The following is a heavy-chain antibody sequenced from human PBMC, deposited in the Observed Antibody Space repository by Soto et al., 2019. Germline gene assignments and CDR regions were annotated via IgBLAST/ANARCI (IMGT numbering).Heavy chain of an antibody. D-gene: IGHD3-10*01. CDR3: ARDSSTMARGVISYYYYGMDV. CDR2: IIPIFGTA. J-gene: IGHJ6*02. Sequence: GASVKVSCKASGGTFSSYAISWVRQAPGQGLEWMGGIIPIFGTANYAQKFQGRVTITADESTSTAYMELSSLRSEDTAVYYCARDSSTMARGVISYYYYGMDVWGQGTTVTVSS. V-gene: IGHV1-69*13. CDR1: GGTFSSYA.